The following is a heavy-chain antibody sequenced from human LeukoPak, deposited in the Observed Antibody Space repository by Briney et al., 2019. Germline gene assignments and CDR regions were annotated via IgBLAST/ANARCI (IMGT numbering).Heavy chain of an antibody. Sequence: ASVKVSCKISGYTLTKVSMHWVRQAPGKGLEWMGGFDGEDGETIYAQKFQGRVTLTEDTSTDTAYMELSSLTSEDTAVYFCATDGKLGAMVRGIMAGSFDYWGQGTLVTVSS. CDR1: GYTLTKVS. CDR2: FDGEDGET. D-gene: IGHD3-10*01. J-gene: IGHJ4*02. V-gene: IGHV1-24*01. CDR3: ATDGKLGAMVRGIMAGSFDY.